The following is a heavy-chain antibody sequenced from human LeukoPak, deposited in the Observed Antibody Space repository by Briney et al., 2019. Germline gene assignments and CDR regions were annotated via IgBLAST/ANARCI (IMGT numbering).Heavy chain of an antibody. J-gene: IGHJ6*03. V-gene: IGHV3-21*01. CDR2: ISSSSSYI. Sequence: GGSLRLSCAASGFTFSSYSMNWVRQAPGKGLEWVSSISSSSSYIYYADSVKGRFTISRDNAKNSLYLQMNSLRAEDTAVYYCARDSTLRVFRPPMDVWGKGTTVTVSS. CDR3: ARDSTLRVFRPPMDV. CDR1: GFTFSSYS. D-gene: IGHD6-13*01.